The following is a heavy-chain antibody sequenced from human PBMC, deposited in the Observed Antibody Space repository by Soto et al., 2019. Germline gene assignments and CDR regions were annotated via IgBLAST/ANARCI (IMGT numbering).Heavy chain of an antibody. D-gene: IGHD2-21*01. J-gene: IGHJ6*02. CDR3: ARGVKLGPYYYYGMDV. Sequence: SETLSLTCAVSGGAISSGGYPWSWLRQPPGKGLEWIGYIYHSGSTYYNPSLKSRVTISVDRSKNQFSLKLSSVTAADTAVYYCARGVKLGPYYYYGMDVWGQETTVTVSS. CDR1: GGAISSGGYP. CDR2: IYHSGST. V-gene: IGHV4-30-2*01.